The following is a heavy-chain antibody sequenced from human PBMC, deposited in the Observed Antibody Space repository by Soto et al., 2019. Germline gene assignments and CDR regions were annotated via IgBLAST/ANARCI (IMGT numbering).Heavy chain of an antibody. CDR3: ARDPYYDSSGPLNWFDP. V-gene: IGHV3-21*01. Sequence: PGGSLRLSCAASGFTFSSYSMNWVRQAPGKGLEWVSSISSSSSYIYYADSVKGRFTISRDNAKNSLYLQMNSLRAEDTAVYYCARDPYYDSSGPLNWFDPWGQGTLVTVSS. D-gene: IGHD3-22*01. CDR1: GFTFSSYS. J-gene: IGHJ5*02. CDR2: ISSSSSYI.